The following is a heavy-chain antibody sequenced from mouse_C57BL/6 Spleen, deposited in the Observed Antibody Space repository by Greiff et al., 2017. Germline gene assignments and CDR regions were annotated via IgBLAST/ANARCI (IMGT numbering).Heavy chain of an antibody. D-gene: IGHD2-3*01. V-gene: IGHV1-15*01. CDR3: TRYDGYSYYFDY. CDR2: IDPETGGT. Sequence: QVQLKESGAELVRPGASVTLSCKALGYTFTDYEMHWVKQTPVHGLEWIGAIDPETGGTAYNQKFKGKAILTADKSSSTANMELRSLTSEDSAVYYCTRYDGYSYYFDYWGQGTTLTVSS. CDR1: GYTFTDYE. J-gene: IGHJ2*01.